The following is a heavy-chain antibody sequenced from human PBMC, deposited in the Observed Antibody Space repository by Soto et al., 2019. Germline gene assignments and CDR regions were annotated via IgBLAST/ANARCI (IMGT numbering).Heavy chain of an antibody. CDR1: GFTFDDYA. CDR3: AKDSPVVVAASLYYYYGMDV. D-gene: IGHD2-15*01. Sequence: EVQLVESGGGLVQPGRSLRLSCAASGFTFDDYAMHWVRQAPGKGLEWVSGISWNSGSIGYADSVKGRFTISRDNAKSSLYLQMNSLRAEDTALYYCAKDSPVVVAASLYYYYGMDVW. J-gene: IGHJ6*01. V-gene: IGHV3-9*01. CDR2: ISWNSGSI.